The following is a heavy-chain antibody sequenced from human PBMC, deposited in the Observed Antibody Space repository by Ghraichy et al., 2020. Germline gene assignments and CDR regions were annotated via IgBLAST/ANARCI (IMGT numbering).Heavy chain of an antibody. J-gene: IGHJ1*01. Sequence: SETLSLTCTVSGGSVGSGTYYWSWIRQPPGKGLEWIANMYYSGISNYNPSLKSRVTISLDTSKNQFSLNLTSVTAADTAVYYCAGEHSSGWYGVGLQPWGQCSLVTVSS. CDR2: MYYSGIS. D-gene: IGHD6-19*01. CDR1: GGSVGSGTYY. CDR3: AGEHSSGWYGVGLQP. V-gene: IGHV4-61*01.